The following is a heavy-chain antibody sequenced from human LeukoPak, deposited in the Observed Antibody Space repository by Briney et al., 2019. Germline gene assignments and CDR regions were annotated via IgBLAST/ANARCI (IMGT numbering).Heavy chain of an antibody. CDR3: ARGLPYYYDSSGDFDAFDI. J-gene: IGHJ3*02. Sequence: PGGSLILSCAASGFTFSAYDMHWVRQATGRGLEWVSGIGTAGDTYYPGSVKGRFTVSRENAKNSLYLQMNSLTAGDTAVYYCARGLPYYYDSSGDFDAFDIWGQGTVVTVSS. D-gene: IGHD3-22*01. CDR2: IGTAGDT. CDR1: GFTFSAYD. V-gene: IGHV3-13*04.